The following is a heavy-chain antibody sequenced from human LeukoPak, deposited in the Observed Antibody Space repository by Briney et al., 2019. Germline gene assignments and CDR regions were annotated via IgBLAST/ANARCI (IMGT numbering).Heavy chain of an antibody. Sequence: SVKVSCKASGGTFSSYAISWVRQAPGQGLELMGGIIPIFGTANYAQKFQGRVTITTDESTSTAYMELSSLRSEDTAVYYCASWYYYDSSGSRYYFDYWGQGTLVTVSS. J-gene: IGHJ4*02. D-gene: IGHD3-22*01. CDR3: ASWYYYDSSGSRYYFDY. CDR2: IIPIFGTA. CDR1: GGTFSSYA. V-gene: IGHV1-69*05.